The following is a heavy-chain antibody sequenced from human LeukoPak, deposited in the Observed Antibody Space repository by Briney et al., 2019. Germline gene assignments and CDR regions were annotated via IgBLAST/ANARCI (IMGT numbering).Heavy chain of an antibody. CDR3: ARDYYDSSGCLLAG. Sequence: GRSLRLSCAASGFTFINYAMHWVRQAPGKGLEWVAVISYDGTNKYYADSVKGRFTISRDNSKNTLYLQMNSLRTEDTAVYYCARDYYDSSGCLLAGWGQGTLVTVSS. V-gene: IGHV3-30*04. CDR1: GFTFINYA. CDR2: ISYDGTNK. D-gene: IGHD3-22*01. J-gene: IGHJ4*02.